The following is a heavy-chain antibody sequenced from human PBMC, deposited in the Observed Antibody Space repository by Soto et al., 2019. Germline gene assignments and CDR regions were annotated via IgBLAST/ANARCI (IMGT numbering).Heavy chain of an antibody. J-gene: IGHJ3*02. CDR2: IYYSGST. CDR3: ARVTLGYCSSTSCPSEYAFDI. D-gene: IGHD2-2*01. V-gene: IGHV4-59*01. Sequence: PSETLFLTCTVSGGSISSYYWSWIRQPPGKGLEWIGYIYYSGSTNYNPTLKSRVTISVDTSKNQFSLKLSSVTAADTAVYYCARVTLGYCSSTSCPSEYAFDIWGQGTMVTVSS. CDR1: GGSISSYY.